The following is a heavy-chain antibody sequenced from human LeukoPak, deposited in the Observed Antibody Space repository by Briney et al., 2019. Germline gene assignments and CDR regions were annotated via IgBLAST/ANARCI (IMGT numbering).Heavy chain of an antibody. CDR3: ARDQYSGSLDY. J-gene: IGHJ4*02. Sequence: TSETLSLTCTVSGGSISSYYWTWIRQPAGKGLEWIGRFYSTGSTNYNPSLKSRVTMSVDTSKNQFSLKLSSVTAADTAVYYCARDQYSGSLDYWGQGTPVTVSS. V-gene: IGHV4-4*07. CDR1: GGSISSYY. D-gene: IGHD1-26*01. CDR2: FYSTGST.